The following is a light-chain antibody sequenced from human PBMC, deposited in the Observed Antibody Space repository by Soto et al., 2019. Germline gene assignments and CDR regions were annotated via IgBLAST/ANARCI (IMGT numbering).Light chain of an antibody. Sequence: QSVLTQPASVSGSPGQSIIISCTGTNSDVGGSKYVSWFQHHPGKAPKLIIYEITYRPSGISNRFSASKSGNSASLTISGLQTEDEADYYCSSSTNDNTLVFGGGTKVTVL. CDR3: SSSTNDNTLV. CDR1: NSDVGGSKY. V-gene: IGLV2-14*01. CDR2: EIT. J-gene: IGLJ3*02.